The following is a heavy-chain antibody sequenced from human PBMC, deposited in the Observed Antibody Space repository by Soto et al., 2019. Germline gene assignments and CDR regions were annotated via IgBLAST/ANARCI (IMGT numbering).Heavy chain of an antibody. J-gene: IGHJ4*02. CDR3: ARETNVLPGGYFDY. Sequence: QLQLQESGSGLVKPSQTLSLTCAVSGGSISSGGYSWSWIRQPPGKCLEWIGYIYHSGSSYYNPSLKRRVTISVDRSKNQFSLKLSSVTAADTAVYYCARETNVLPGGYFDYWGQGTLVTVSS. D-gene: IGHD2-2*01. V-gene: IGHV4-30-2*01. CDR1: GGSISSGGYS. CDR2: IYHSGSS.